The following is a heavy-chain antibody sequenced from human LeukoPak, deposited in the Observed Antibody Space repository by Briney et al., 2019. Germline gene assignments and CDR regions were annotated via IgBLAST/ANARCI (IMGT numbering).Heavy chain of an antibody. Sequence: GESLKISCKGFGYSFTRHWIGWVRQMPGKGLEWMGIIYPGDSDTRYNPSFQGQVTISADKSISTAYLQWSSLKASDTAMYYCARPAGMATFFFDYWGQGTLVTVS. D-gene: IGHD5-24*01. CDR3: ARPAGMATFFFDY. J-gene: IGHJ4*02. V-gene: IGHV5-51*01. CDR1: GYSFTRHW. CDR2: IYPGDSDT.